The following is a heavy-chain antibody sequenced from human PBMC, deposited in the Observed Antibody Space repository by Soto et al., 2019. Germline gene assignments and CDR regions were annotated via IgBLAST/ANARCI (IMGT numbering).Heavy chain of an antibody. CDR3: ARGGDGYNVAPLAPVDY. J-gene: IGHJ4*02. CDR1: GGTFSSYA. D-gene: IGHD5-12*01. CDR2: IIPIFGTA. Sequence: SVKVSCKASGGTFSSYAISWVRQAPGQGLEWMGGIIPIFGTANYAQKFQGRVTITADESTSTAYMELSSLRSEDTAVYYCARGGDGYNVAPLAPVDYWGQGTLVTVSS. V-gene: IGHV1-69*13.